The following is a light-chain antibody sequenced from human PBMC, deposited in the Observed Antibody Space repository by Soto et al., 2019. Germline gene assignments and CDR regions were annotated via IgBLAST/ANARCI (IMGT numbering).Light chain of an antibody. V-gene: IGLV1-44*01. Sequence: QSVLTQPPSASGTPGQRVTISCSGSTSNIGNNVVNWYQQRPGTAPKLLISTNNQRPSGVPDRFSGSKSGTSASLTITGLQSDDEADYYCAAWDDSLNGRGMFGGGTKLTVL. CDR2: TNN. CDR3: AAWDDSLNGRGM. J-gene: IGLJ3*02. CDR1: TSNIGNNV.